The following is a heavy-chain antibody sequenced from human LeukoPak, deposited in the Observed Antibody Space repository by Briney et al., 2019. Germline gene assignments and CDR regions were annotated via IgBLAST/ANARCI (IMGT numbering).Heavy chain of an antibody. D-gene: IGHD4-23*01. V-gene: IGHV4-30-2*01. J-gene: IGHJ4*02. CDR1: GGSISSGGYY. CDR2: IYHSGST. Sequence: SQTLSLTCTVSGGSISSGGYYGSWIRQPPGKGLEWIGYIYHSGSTYYNPSLKSRVTISVDRSKNQFSLKLSSVTAADTAVYYCARDVYGGNGFDYWGQGTLVTVSS. CDR3: ARDVYGGNGFDY.